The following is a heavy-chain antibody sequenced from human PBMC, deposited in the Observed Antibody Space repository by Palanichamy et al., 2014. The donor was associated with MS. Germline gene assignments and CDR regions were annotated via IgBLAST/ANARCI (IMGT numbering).Heavy chain of an antibody. CDR3: ARGYDSLFDY. V-gene: IGHV4-61*01. Sequence: QVQLLESGPGLVQPSETLSLTCTVSGDSVNSGRYYWSWLRQPPGRGLEWIAYIYYIGSTNYNSSLKSRVTISVDTSKNQFSLKLSSVTAADTAVYYCARGYDSLFDYWGQGTLVTVSS. CDR1: GDSVNSGRYY. J-gene: IGHJ4*02. CDR2: IYYIGST. D-gene: IGHD3-10*01.